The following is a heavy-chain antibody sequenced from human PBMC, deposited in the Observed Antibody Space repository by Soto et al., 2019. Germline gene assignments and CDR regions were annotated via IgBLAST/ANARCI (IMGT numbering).Heavy chain of an antibody. CDR1: GGSIISSSYY. CDR2: IYYSGST. Sequence: PSETLSLTCTVSGGSIISSSYYWGWIRQPPGKGLEWIGSIYYSGSTYYNPSLKSRVTISVDTSKNQFSLKLSSVTAADTAVYYCARPDSSGSYWYFDLWGRGTLVTVSS. V-gene: IGHV4-39*01. CDR3: ARPDSSGSYWYFDL. J-gene: IGHJ2*01. D-gene: IGHD3-22*01.